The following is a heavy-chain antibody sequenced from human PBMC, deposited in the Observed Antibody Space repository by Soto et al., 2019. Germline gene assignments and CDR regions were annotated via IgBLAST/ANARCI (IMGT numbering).Heavy chain of an antibody. CDR1: GYTFTAYG. V-gene: IGHV1-18*04. CDR3: ARLDYANDAQRTHFDH. J-gene: IGHJ4*02. D-gene: IGHD1-1*01. CDR2: ISTYNGNR. Sequence: QVQLVQSGPEVKKPGASVKVSCEASGYTFTAYGISWVRQAPGQGLEWMGWISTYNGNRNYARRLQGRVTMTTDTSTSTANMELRNLTSDDTAVYYCARLDYANDAQRTHFDHWGQGTLVTVSS.